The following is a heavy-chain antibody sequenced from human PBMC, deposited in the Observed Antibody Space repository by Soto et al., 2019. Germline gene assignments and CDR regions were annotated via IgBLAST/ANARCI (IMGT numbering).Heavy chain of an antibody. CDR2: INPSGGST. CDR3: TRGRQYYQYAMDV. Sequence: QVQVVQSGAEVKKPGASVRISCKASGYTFTDYFIHWVRQAPGQGLEWMGRINPSGGSTTKAQKFHGRITMTGDTSTSTAYMELSSLRSDDTAVYYCTRGRQYYQYAMDVWGQGTTVTVSS. J-gene: IGHJ6*02. V-gene: IGHV1-46*03. CDR1: GYTFTDYF.